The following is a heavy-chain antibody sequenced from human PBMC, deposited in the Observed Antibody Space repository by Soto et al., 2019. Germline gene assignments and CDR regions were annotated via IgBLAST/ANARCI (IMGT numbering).Heavy chain of an antibody. J-gene: IGHJ6*01. Sequence: GGSLRLSCLASGFTFSNFAIHWVRQAPGRGLEYVSGINSYGDNTYYPDSVKARFTISRDNSENTLYLQMSSLGPEDTAVYYCVKETSSWSHWVAMDVWGQGTTVTVSS. CDR1: GFTFSNFA. D-gene: IGHD2-2*01. CDR3: VKETSSWSHWVAMDV. CDR2: INSYGDNT. V-gene: IGHV3-64D*06.